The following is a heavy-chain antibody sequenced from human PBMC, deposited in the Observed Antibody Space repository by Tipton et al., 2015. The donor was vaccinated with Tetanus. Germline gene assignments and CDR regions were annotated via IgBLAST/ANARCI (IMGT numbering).Heavy chain of an antibody. Sequence: SLRLSCVGSGFTFSDYSINWVRQAPGRGLEWVTFISGSGGHIYYAGSVKGRFTVSRDNAKNSVYLQMSSLRDDDTAIYYCARDRRSYIASAGYGMDVWGQGTPVTASS. CDR1: GFTFSDYS. J-gene: IGHJ6*02. CDR2: ISGSGGHI. CDR3: ARDRRSYIASAGYGMDV. V-gene: IGHV3-48*02. D-gene: IGHD6-13*01.